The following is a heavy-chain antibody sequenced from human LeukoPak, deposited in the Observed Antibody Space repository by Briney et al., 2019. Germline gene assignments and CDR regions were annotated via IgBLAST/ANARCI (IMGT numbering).Heavy chain of an antibody. J-gene: IGHJ4*02. Sequence: ASVKVSCKASGGTFSSYAISWVRQAPGQGLEWMGGIIPIFGTANYAQKFQGRVTITADESTSTAYMELSSLRSEDTAVYYCASRTETYYDYVWGSQGEYYFDYWGQGTLVTVSS. CDR3: ASRTETYYDYVWGSQGEYYFDY. CDR1: GGTFSSYA. CDR2: IIPIFGTA. D-gene: IGHD3-16*01. V-gene: IGHV1-69*01.